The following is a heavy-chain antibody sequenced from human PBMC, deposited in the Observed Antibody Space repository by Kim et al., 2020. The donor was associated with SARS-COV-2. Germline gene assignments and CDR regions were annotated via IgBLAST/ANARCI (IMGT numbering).Heavy chain of an antibody. CDR2: GIA. Sequence: GIANYAQKFQGRVTITTDESTSTAYMELSSMRSEDRAVYYCARGRGGYDYWGQGTLVTVSS. D-gene: IGHD2-15*01. CDR3: ARGRGGYDY. V-gene: IGHV1-69*05. J-gene: IGHJ4*02.